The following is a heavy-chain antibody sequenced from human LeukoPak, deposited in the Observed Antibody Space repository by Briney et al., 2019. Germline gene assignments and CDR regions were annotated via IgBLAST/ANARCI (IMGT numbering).Heavy chain of an antibody. D-gene: IGHD4-23*01. Sequence: GGSLRLSCAASGFTFSSYAMSWVRQAPGKGLEWASAISGSGGSTYYADSVKGRFTISRDNSKNTLYLQMNSLRAEDTAVYYCAKTKYGGNSYFDYWGQGTLVTVSS. CDR1: GFTFSSYA. CDR2: ISGSGGST. V-gene: IGHV3-23*01. CDR3: AKTKYGGNSYFDY. J-gene: IGHJ4*02.